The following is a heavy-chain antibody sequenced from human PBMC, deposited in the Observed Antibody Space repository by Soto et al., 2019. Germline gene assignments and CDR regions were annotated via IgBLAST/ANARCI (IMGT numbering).Heavy chain of an antibody. CDR2: VYHTGTT. CDR3: ARGSGGHSGWGHRSDP. V-gene: IGHV4-38-2*01. J-gene: IGHJ5*02. CDR1: GSSISSGYY. Sequence: SETLSLTCAVSGSSISSGYYWGWIRQSPGKGLEWIGSVYHTGTTYYNPSFQSRVTISINTSNNQFSLKLRSVTAADAAVYYCARGSGGHSGWGHRSDPWGQGTLVTVSS. D-gene: IGHD2-21*02.